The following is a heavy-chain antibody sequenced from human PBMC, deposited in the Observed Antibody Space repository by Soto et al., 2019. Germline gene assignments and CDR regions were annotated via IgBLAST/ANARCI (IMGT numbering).Heavy chain of an antibody. D-gene: IGHD1-1*01. V-gene: IGHV2-5*02. Sequence: QITLRESGPTLVKPTQTLTLTCTFSGFSLSTSGVGVGWIRQPPGKALEWLGIIFWDDDKRYRPSLKRRVSISKDTSKPQLVLTMTNMDPVDTATYYCAHLAWKEMWPRAPVVNWGQGTPVTVSS. CDR1: GFSLSTSGVG. J-gene: IGHJ4*02. CDR2: IFWDDDK. CDR3: AHLAWKEMWPRAPVVN.